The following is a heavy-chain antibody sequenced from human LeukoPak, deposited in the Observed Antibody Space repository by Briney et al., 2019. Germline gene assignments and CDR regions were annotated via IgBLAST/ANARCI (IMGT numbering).Heavy chain of an antibody. Sequence: SETLSLTCTVSGGSISSYYWSWIRQTPGKGLEWIGDIYYSGSTNYTPSLKSRVTISVDTSKNQFSLKLSSVTAADTAVYYCARAGSSGWIFDYWGQGTLVTVSS. D-gene: IGHD6-19*01. J-gene: IGHJ4*02. CDR1: GGSISSYY. CDR3: ARAGSSGWIFDY. V-gene: IGHV4-59*12. CDR2: IYYSGST.